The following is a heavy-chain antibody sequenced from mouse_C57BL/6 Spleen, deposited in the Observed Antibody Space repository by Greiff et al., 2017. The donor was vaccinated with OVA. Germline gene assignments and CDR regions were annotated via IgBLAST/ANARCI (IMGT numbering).Heavy chain of an antibody. D-gene: IGHD2-14*01. Sequence: VQLQQSGPELVKPGASVKISCKASGYTFTDYYMNWVKQSHGKSLEWIGDINPNNGGTSYNQKFKGKATLTVDKSSSTAYMELRSLTSEDSAVYYCARGGYDSDYWGQGTTLTVSS. J-gene: IGHJ2*01. CDR2: INPNNGGT. V-gene: IGHV1-26*01. CDR1: GYTFTDYY. CDR3: ARGGYDSDY.